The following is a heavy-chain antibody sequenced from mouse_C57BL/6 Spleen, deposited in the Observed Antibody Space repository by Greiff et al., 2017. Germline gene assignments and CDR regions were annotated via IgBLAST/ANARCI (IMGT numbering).Heavy chain of an antibody. CDR2: IRLKSDNYAT. J-gene: IGHJ4*01. CDR1: GFTFSNYW. Sequence: VVESGGGLVQPGGSMKLSCVASGFTFSNYWMNWVRQSPEKGLEWVAQIRLKSDNYATHYAESVKGRFTISRDDSKSSVYLQMNNLRAEDTGIYYCVYGNYVDAMDYWGQGTSVTVSS. D-gene: IGHD2-1*01. V-gene: IGHV6-3*01. CDR3: VYGNYVDAMDY.